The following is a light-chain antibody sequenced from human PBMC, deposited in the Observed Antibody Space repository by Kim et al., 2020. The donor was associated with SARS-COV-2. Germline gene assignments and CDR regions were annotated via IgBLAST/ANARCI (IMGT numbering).Light chain of an antibody. J-gene: IGLJ2*01. CDR3: QVWDSSTDHPV. CDR2: YDS. CDR1: NIRSKS. V-gene: IGLV3-21*04. Sequence: APGKTATSTSGGNNIRSKSVHWYQQKPGPAPVLVIYYDSGRPSGIPGRFSGSTSGNTATLTISRVEAGDEADYYCQVWDSSTDHPVFGRGTQLTVL.